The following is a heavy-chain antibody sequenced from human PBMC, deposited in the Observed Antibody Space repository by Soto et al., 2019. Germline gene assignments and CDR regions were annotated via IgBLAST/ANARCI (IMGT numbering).Heavy chain of an antibody. CDR1: GGTFSSYA. J-gene: IGHJ4*01. D-gene: IGHD1-26*01. Sequence: SVKVSCKASGGTFSSYAISWVRQAPGQGLEWMGGIIPIFGTANYAQKFQGRVTITADESTSTAYMELSSLRSEDTAVYYCARDAGPSRVGATTLNQPFDYWGHGTLVTVS. CDR2: IIPIFGTA. CDR3: ARDAGPSRVGATTLNQPFDY. V-gene: IGHV1-69*13.